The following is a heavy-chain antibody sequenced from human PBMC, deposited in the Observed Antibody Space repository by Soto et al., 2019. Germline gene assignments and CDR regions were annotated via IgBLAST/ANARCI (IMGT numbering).Heavy chain of an antibody. V-gene: IGHV1-69*01. J-gene: IGHJ6*02. CDR2: IIPIFGTA. CDR1: GGTFSSYA. Sequence: QVQLVQSGAEVKKPGSSVKVSCKASGGTFSSYAISWVRQAPGQGLEWMGGIIPIFGTANYAQKFQGRVTITADESTSTAYMELSRLRSEDTAVYYCARGVIVVVVAATRYYYYGMDVWGQGTTVTVSS. D-gene: IGHD2-15*01. CDR3: ARGVIVVVVAATRYYYYGMDV.